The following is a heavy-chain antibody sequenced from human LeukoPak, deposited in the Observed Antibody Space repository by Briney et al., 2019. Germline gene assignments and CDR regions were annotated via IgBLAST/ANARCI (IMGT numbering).Heavy chain of an antibody. Sequence: PGGSLRLSCAASGFTFSSYAMHWVRQAPGKGLGWVAVISYDGSNKYYADSVKGRFTISRDNSKNTLYLQMNSLRAEDTAVYYCARDEDYYGSGSPLTYFDYWGQGTLVTVSS. CDR3: ARDEDYYGSGSPLTYFDY. V-gene: IGHV3-30*04. CDR1: GFTFSSYA. J-gene: IGHJ4*02. CDR2: ISYDGSNK. D-gene: IGHD3-10*01.